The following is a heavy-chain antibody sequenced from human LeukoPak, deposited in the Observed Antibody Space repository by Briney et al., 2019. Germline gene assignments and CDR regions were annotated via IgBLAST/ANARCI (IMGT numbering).Heavy chain of an antibody. V-gene: IGHV4-39*07. Sequence: SSETLSLTCTVSGGSISSSSYYWGWIRQPPGKGLEWIGSIYYSGSTYYNPSLKSRVTISVDTSKNQFSLKLSSVTAADTAVYYCARVRDLYWFDPWGQGTLVTVSS. CDR1: GGSISSSSYY. D-gene: IGHD3-3*01. J-gene: IGHJ5*02. CDR2: IYYSGST. CDR3: ARVRDLYWFDP.